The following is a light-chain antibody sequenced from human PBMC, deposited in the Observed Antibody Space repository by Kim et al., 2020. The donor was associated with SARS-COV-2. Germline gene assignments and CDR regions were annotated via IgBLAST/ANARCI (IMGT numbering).Light chain of an antibody. J-gene: IGKJ1*01. V-gene: IGKV3-20*01. CDR2: GAS. Sequence: PGERASLPCRATESVGDNFLAWYQQKPGQAPRLLIYGASRRVTGIQDRFSGSGSGTDFTLTISRLEPEDFAVYYCQQYGSSLQTFGQGTKVDIK. CDR3: QQYGSSLQT. CDR1: ESVGDNF.